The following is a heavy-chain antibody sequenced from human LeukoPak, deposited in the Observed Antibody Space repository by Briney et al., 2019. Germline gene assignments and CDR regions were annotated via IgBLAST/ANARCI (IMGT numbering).Heavy chain of an antibody. CDR2: IYSRGST. CDR3: GWVRFGSSPR. J-gene: IGHJ1*01. V-gene: IGHV3-53*01. CDR1: GFIVSSNY. Sequence: GGSLRLSCEGSGFIVSSNYMIWVRQAPGKGLEWVSLIYSRGSTHYADSVRGRFTISRDSSRGTVYLQLNTVIVEDTAVYYCGWVRFGSSPRWGQGALVTVSS. D-gene: IGHD3-10*01.